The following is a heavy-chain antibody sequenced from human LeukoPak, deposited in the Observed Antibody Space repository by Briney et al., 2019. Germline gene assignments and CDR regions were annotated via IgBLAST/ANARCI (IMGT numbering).Heavy chain of an antibody. CDR3: ARLGSAATGAPPYYYYVDV. D-gene: IGHD1-26*01. V-gene: IGHV4-59*11. CDR1: GGSISYHS. J-gene: IGHJ6*03. Sequence: SETVSLTCTVSGGSISYHSWSWIRQTPVKGREWIANIYANGNTDYSPSLQSRVTISTDMSETQFSLRLKSVAAADTAVYYCARLGSAATGAPPYYYYVDVWGKGTTVTVSS. CDR2: IYANGNT.